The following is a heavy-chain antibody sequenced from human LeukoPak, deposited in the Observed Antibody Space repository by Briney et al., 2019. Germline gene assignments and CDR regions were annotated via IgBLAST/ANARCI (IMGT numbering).Heavy chain of an antibody. CDR1: GFTFSDYQ. V-gene: IGHV3-11*01. Sequence: SGGSLRLSCAASGFTFSDYQMSWIRQAPGKGLQWISYITHSGRSMYYTDSVKGRFTIPRDNAKNALFLQMDSLRAEDTAVYYCARERSGSYFTFEFWGQGTVVTVSS. J-gene: IGHJ3*01. D-gene: IGHD1-26*01. CDR2: ITHSGRSM. CDR3: ARERSGSYFTFEF.